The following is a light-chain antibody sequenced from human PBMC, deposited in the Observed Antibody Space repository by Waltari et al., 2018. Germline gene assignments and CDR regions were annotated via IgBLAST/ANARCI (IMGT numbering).Light chain of an antibody. J-gene: IGLJ1*01. CDR3: AAWDDNLLYV. V-gene: IGLV1-47*01. CDR2: GNT. CDR1: SSDIGDNY. Sequence: QSVLTQPPSASGTPGQRVTISCSGSSSDIGDNYVYWYKQLPGTAPKLLIYGNTRRPSGVPDRFSGSKAGTSASLAISALRSEDEADYYCAAWDDNLLYVVGTGTKVTVL.